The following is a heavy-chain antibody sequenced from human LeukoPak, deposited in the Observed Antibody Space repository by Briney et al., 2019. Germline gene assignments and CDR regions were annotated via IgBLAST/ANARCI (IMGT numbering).Heavy chain of an antibody. CDR1: GFTFSSYA. CDR3: AKKKRELRGFDY. CDR2: IGGSGGST. J-gene: IGHJ4*02. D-gene: IGHD1-7*01. Sequence: GGSLRLSCAASGFTFSSYAMSWVRQAPGKGLEWVSVIGGSGGSTYYADSVKGRFTISRDNSKNTLYLQMSSLGAEDTAVYYCAKKKRELRGFDYWGQGTLVTVSS. V-gene: IGHV3-23*01.